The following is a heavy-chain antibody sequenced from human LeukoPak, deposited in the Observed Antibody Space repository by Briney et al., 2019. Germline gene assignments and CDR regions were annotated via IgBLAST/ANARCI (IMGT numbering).Heavy chain of an antibody. CDR1: GGSVSGTGYY. CDR3: ATLQRNFDY. V-gene: IGHV4-61*05. CDR2: IYPRGST. D-gene: IGHD4-11*01. Sequence: SETLSLTCSVSGGSVSGTGYYWGWIRQPPGKGLEWIGYIYPRGSTYYNPSLKSRVILSLDKSANQFSLNLSSVTAADTAVYYCATLQRNFDYWGQGTLVTSPQ. J-gene: IGHJ4*02.